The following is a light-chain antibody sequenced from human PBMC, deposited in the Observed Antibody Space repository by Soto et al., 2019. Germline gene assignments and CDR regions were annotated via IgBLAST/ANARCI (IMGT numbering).Light chain of an antibody. V-gene: IGKV3-20*01. CDR2: DAS. CDR3: QQYGSSSLT. CDR1: QSVRSSF. Sequence: EIVLTQSPGTLSLSPGERATLSCRASQSVRSSFLAWYQQKPGQAPRLLIYDASSRATGIPDRFSGSGSGTDFTLTISRLEPEDFAVYYCQQYGSSSLTFGQGTKVEIK. J-gene: IGKJ1*01.